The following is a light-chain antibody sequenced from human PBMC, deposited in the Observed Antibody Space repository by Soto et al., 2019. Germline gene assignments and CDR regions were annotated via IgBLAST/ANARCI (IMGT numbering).Light chain of an antibody. CDR3: QQYDNWRSIT. J-gene: IGKJ5*01. CDR2: DTS. CDR1: QSISNK. Sequence: EFVLTQSPGTLSLSPGERATLSCWASQSISNKLAWYQHRPGQAPRLLIYDTSTRAAGVPARFSGSGSGTDFTLTISSLQSEDFAVYYCQQYDNWRSITFGQGTRLEIK. V-gene: IGKV3-15*01.